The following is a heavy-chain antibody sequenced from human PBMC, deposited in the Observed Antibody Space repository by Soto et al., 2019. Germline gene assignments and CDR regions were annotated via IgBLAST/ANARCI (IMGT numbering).Heavy chain of an antibody. CDR2: IIPILGIA. D-gene: IGHD2-2*01. Sequence: QVQLVQSGAEVKKPGSSVKVSCKASGGTFSSYTISWVRQAPGQGLEWMGRIIPILGIANYARKFQGRVTITADKSTSTAYMELSSLRSEDTAVYYCARPVYCSSTSCPNPYYYYGMDVWGQGTTVTVSS. CDR3: ARPVYCSSTSCPNPYYYYGMDV. J-gene: IGHJ6*02. V-gene: IGHV1-69*02. CDR1: GGTFSSYT.